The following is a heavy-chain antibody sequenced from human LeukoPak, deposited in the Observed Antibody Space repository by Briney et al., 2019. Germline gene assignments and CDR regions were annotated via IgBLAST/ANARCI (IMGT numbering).Heavy chain of an antibody. J-gene: IGHJ3*02. CDR1: GYTLTELS. CDR3: ATDASSFWSGYNIGMGAFDI. CDR2: FDPEDGET. V-gene: IGHV1-24*01. Sequence: ASVKVSCKVSGYTLTELSMHWVRQAPGKGLEWMGGFDPEDGETTYAQKFQGRVTMTEDTSTDTAYMELSSLRSEDTAVYYCATDASSFWSGYNIGMGAFDIWGQGTMVTVSS. D-gene: IGHD3-3*01.